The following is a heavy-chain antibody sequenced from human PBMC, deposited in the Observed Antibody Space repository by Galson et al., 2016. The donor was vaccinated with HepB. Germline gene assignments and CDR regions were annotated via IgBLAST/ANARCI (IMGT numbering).Heavy chain of an antibody. CDR2: ISRSSTYI. V-gene: IGHV3-21*01. CDR3: ARDLGPDYGADY. D-gene: IGHD4-17*01. CDR1: GFSFSNYR. Sequence: SLRLSCAASGFSFSNYRMKWVRQAPGKGLEWVSSISRSSTYIYYADSLKSRFTISRDNAKNSLYLQMNSLRDEDTAVYYCARDLGPDYGADYWGQGTLVTVSS. J-gene: IGHJ4*02.